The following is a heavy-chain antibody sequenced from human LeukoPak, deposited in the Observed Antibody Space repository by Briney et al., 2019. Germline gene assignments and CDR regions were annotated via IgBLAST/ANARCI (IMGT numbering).Heavy chain of an antibody. CDR1: GFTFSSYS. D-gene: IGHD5-18*01. Sequence: GGSLRLSCAASGFTFSSYSMNWVRQAPGKGLEWVSSISSSSSYIYYADSVKGRFTISRDNAKNSLYLQMNSLRAEDTAVYYCARRQTAIPYGMDVWGQGTTVTVSS. V-gene: IGHV3-21*01. CDR3: ARRQTAIPYGMDV. J-gene: IGHJ6*02. CDR2: ISSSSSYI.